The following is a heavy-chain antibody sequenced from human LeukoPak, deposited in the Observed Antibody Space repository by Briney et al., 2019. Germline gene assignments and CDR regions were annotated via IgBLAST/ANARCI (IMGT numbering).Heavy chain of an antibody. CDR1: GYTFTGYY. CDR2: INPNSGGT. CDR3: ARAEYSGSSFRP. J-gene: IGHJ5*02. V-gene: IGHV1-2*02. D-gene: IGHD1-26*01. Sequence: ASVKVSCKASGYTFTGYYMHWVRQAPGQGLEWMGWINPNSGGTNYAQKFQGRVTMTRDTSISTAYMELSRLRSDDTAVCYCARAEYSGSSFRPWGQGTLVTVSS.